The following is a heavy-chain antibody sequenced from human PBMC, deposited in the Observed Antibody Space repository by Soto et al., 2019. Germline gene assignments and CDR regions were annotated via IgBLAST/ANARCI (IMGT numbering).Heavy chain of an antibody. CDR3: ARDPGKNFI. CDR1: GFSVSNNF. J-gene: IGHJ3*02. Sequence: EVQLLESGGGLVQPGGSLRLSCAVSGFSVSNNFLSWVRQAPGKGLEWVSLIYSGGNTYYADSVKGRFTISRDNSKNTVYLQMNSLRAEDTAVYYCARDPGKNFIWGQGTMVTVSS. CDR2: IYSGGNT. V-gene: IGHV3-66*01.